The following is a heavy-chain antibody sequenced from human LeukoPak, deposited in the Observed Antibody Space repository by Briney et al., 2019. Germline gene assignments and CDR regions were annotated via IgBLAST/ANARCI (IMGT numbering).Heavy chain of an antibody. J-gene: IGHJ6*03. CDR2: IYTSGST. CDR1: GGSISSYY. V-gene: IGHV4-4*09. CDR3: ARLYDSSGYYSHYYYYMDV. Sequence: SETLSLTCTVSGGSISSYYWSWIRRPPGKGLEWIGYIYTSGSTNYNPSLKSRITISVDTSKNQFSLKLSSVTAADTAVYYCARLYDSSGYYSHYYYYMDVWGKGTTVTVSS. D-gene: IGHD3-22*01.